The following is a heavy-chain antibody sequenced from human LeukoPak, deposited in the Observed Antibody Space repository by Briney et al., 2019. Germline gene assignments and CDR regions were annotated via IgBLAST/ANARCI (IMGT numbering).Heavy chain of an antibody. Sequence: QPGGSLRLSCAASGFTFSSYAVSWVRQAPGKGLEWVSAISGSGGSTYYADSVKGRFTISRDNSKNTLYLQMNSLRAGDTAVYYCAKGLTIFGVVRDAFDIWGQGTMVTVSS. CDR3: AKGLTIFGVVRDAFDI. CDR1: GFTFSSYA. V-gene: IGHV3-23*01. D-gene: IGHD3-3*01. J-gene: IGHJ3*02. CDR2: ISGSGGST.